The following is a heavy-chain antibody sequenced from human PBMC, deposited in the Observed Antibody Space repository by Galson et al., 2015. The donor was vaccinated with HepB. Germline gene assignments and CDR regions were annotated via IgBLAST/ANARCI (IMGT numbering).Heavy chain of an antibody. Sequence: SLRLSCAASGFTFRHYSMHWVRQAPGKGLEWLSYTSGSGNTIYYGDSAKGRFTISRDNAKNSLYLQMNSLRDEDTAVYYCARDWPLYSGSFSFDYWGQGTLVTVSS. CDR2: TSGSGNTI. CDR1: GFTFRHYS. CDR3: ARDWPLYSGSFSFDY. V-gene: IGHV3-48*02. J-gene: IGHJ4*02. D-gene: IGHD1-26*01.